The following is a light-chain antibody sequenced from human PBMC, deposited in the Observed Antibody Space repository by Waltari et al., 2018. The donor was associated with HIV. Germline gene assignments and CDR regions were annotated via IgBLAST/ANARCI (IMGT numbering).Light chain of an antibody. CDR2: SNN. J-gene: IGLJ2*01. CDR3: AAWDDSLNGWV. CDR1: SSNIGSNT. Sequence: QSVLTQPPSASGTPGQRVTISCSGSSSNIGSNTVNWYQQLPGTAPKLLIYSNNQRPSGVPYRFSGSKSGTSASRAISGLQSEDEAYYYCAAWDDSLNGWVFGGGTKLTVL. V-gene: IGLV1-44*01.